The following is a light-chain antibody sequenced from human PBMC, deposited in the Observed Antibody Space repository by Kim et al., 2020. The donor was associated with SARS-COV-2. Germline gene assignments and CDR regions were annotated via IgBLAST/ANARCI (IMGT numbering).Light chain of an antibody. CDR1: KYNIGSNT. CDR2: SNS. V-gene: IGLV1-44*01. J-gene: IGLJ2*01. Sequence: ELTQPPSASGTPGQRVTISCSGGKYNIGSNTVCWYQHIPGTAPKLLIYSNSQRPSGVPDRFSGSKSGTSASLAISGRRADDEADYYCAAWDDSLNGVIFGGGTQLTVL. CDR3: AAWDDSLNGVI.